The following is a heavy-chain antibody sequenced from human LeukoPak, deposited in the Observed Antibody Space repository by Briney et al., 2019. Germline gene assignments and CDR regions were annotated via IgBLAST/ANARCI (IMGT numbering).Heavy chain of an antibody. V-gene: IGHV4-59*08. J-gene: IGHJ1*01. CDR3: ATLRYCSGGSCYPKYFHH. Sequence: SETLSLTCTVSGGSISSYYWSWIRQPPGKGLEWIGYIYYSGSTNHSPSLKSRVTISVGTSKNQFSLKLSSVTAADTAVYYCATLRYCSGGSCYPKYFHHWGQGTLVTVSS. CDR1: GGSISSYY. D-gene: IGHD2-15*01. CDR2: IYYSGST.